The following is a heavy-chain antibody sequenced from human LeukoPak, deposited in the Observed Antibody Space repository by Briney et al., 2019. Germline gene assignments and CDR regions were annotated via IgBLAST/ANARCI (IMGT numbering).Heavy chain of an antibody. V-gene: IGHV3-23*01. J-gene: IGHJ4*02. CDR2: ISGSGGST. CDR3: AKDPHYDFWSGPLDY. D-gene: IGHD3-3*01. Sequence: GGSLRLSCAASGFTFSSYAMSWVRQAPGKGLEWVSAISGSGGSTYYADSVKGRFTISRDNSKNTLYLQMNSLRAEDTAVHYCAKDPHYDFWSGPLDYWGQGTLVTVSS. CDR1: GFTFSSYA.